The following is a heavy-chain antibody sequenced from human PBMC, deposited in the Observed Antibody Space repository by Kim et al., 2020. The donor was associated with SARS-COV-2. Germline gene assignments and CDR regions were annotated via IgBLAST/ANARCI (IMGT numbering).Heavy chain of an antibody. CDR2: IYTSGST. V-gene: IGHV4-4*07. CDR1: GGSISSYY. CDR3: AREGARRPDNWFDP. J-gene: IGHJ5*02. Sequence: SETLSLTCTVSGGSISSYYWSWIRQPAGKGLEWIGRIYTSGSTNYNPSLKSRVTMSVDTSKNQFSLKLSSVTAADTAVYYCAREGARRPDNWFDPWGQGTLVTVSS. D-gene: IGHD1-1*01.